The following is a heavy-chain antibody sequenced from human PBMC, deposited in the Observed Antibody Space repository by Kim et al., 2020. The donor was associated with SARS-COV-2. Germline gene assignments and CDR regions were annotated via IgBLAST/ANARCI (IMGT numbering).Heavy chain of an antibody. CDR3: AEGEGSRHGYSFYY. D-gene: IGHD5-18*01. CDR1: GFTFSSYA. Sequence: GGSLRLSCAASGFTFSSYAMTWVRQAPGKGLEWVSDISGSGAGTYYADSVKGRFTISRDNSKNTVSLQMNSLRVEDTAAYYCAEGEGSRHGYSFYYWCQG. V-gene: IGHV3-23*01. J-gene: IGHJ4*02. CDR2: ISGSGAGT.